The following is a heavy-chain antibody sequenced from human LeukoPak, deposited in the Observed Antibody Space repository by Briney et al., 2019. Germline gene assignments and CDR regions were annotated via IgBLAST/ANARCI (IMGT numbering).Heavy chain of an antibody. CDR1: GFTFDDYA. Sequence: SGGSLRLSCAASGFTFDDYAMHWVRQAPGKGLEWVSLISWDGGSTYYADSVKGRFTISRDNSKNSLYLQMNSLRAEDTALYYCAKDYVERWDYYYYYGMDVWGQGTTVTVS. D-gene: IGHD3-10*02. J-gene: IGHJ6*02. V-gene: IGHV3-43D*03. CDR3: AKDYVERWDYYYYYGMDV. CDR2: ISWDGGST.